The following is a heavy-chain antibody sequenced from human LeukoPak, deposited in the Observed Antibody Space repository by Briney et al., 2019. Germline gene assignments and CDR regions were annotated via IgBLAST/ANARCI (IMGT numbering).Heavy chain of an antibody. CDR2: NYYSGST. J-gene: IGHJ5*02. Sequence: SETLSLTCTVSGGSISSSSYYWGGIRQPPGKGLGWIGGNYYSGSTNYTPSPKSPLTISVDTSKNQFPLKLSSVTAAATAVYYCARHSYSRGWAKYNRFDPWGQGTLVTVSS. V-gene: IGHV4-39*01. D-gene: IGHD6-19*01. CDR3: ARHSYSRGWAKYNRFDP. CDR1: GGSISSSSYY.